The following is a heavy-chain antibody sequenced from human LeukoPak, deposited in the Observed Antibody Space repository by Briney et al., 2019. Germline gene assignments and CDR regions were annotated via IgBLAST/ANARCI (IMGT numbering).Heavy chain of an antibody. CDR1: GFTFSRYA. CDR3: AKFDYDILTGYSTFDY. V-gene: IGHV3-23*01. CDR2: ISGSGGST. Sequence: GGSLRLSCAASGFTFSRYAMSWVRQAPGKGLEWVSAISGSGGSTYYADSVKGRFTISRDNSKNTLYLQMNSLRAEDTAVYYCAKFDYDILTGYSTFDYWGQGTLVSVSS. D-gene: IGHD3-9*01. J-gene: IGHJ4*02.